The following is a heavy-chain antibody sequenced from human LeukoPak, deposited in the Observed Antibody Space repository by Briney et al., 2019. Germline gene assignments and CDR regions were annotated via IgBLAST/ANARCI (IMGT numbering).Heavy chain of an antibody. Sequence: PGGSLRLSCAASGFTVSSNYMSWVRQAPGKGLEWVSVIYSGGSTYYADSVKGGFTISRDNSKNTLYLQMNSLRAEDTAVYYCASLGDYYDSSGYYYWGQGTLVTVSS. CDR3: ASLGDYYDSSGYYY. V-gene: IGHV3-53*01. J-gene: IGHJ4*02. CDR1: GFTVSSNY. CDR2: IYSGGST. D-gene: IGHD3-22*01.